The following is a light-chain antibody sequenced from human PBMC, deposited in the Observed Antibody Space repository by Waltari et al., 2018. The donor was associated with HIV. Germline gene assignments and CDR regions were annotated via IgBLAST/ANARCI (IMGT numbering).Light chain of an antibody. V-gene: IGLV4-69*01. CDR2: VNMDGRH. CDR3: QTWGTGIQV. CDR1: SGNSTYA. J-gene: IGLJ3*02. Sequence: QLVLTQSPSASASLGTSVKLTCTLSSGNSTYAVAWHQKRPETGPRYLMKVNMDGRHMKGGVIPDRFSGSSSGAERYLTISSLQSDDEADYYCQTWGTGIQVFGGGTKLTVL.